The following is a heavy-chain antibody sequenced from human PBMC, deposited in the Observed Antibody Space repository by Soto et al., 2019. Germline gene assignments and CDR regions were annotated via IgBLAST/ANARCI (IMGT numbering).Heavy chain of an antibody. Sequence: GESLKISCKGSGYSFTSFWIGWVRQMPGKGPEWMGIIYPGESDTRYSPSFQGQVTISADKSISTAYLQWSSLKASDTAMYYCASGRARPTVGPPDYWGQGTLVTVSS. CDR3: ASGRARPTVGPPDY. D-gene: IGHD6-6*01. V-gene: IGHV5-51*01. J-gene: IGHJ4*02. CDR2: IYPGESDT. CDR1: GYSFTSFW.